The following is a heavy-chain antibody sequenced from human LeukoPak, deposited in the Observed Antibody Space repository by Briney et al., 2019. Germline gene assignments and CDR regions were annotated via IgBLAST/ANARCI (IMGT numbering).Heavy chain of an antibody. V-gene: IGHV3-23*01. CDR2: ISGSGGRT. D-gene: IGHD1-26*01. CDR1: GFAFSSFG. J-gene: IGHJ4*02. Sequence: GGSLRLSCAASGFAFSSFGMSWVRQAPGKGLEWVSAISGSGGRTYDTDSVKGRFTISRDNSKNTLYLQMNSLRAEDTAVYYCARGLGAREVGYWGQGTLVTVSS. CDR3: ARGLGAREVGY.